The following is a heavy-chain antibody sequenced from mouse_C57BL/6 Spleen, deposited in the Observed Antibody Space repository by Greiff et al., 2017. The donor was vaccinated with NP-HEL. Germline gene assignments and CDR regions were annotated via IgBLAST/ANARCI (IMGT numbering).Heavy chain of an antibody. D-gene: IGHD2-4*01. V-gene: IGHV1-64*01. CDR1: GYTFTSYW. CDR3: ARDGGLRGGGDY. J-gene: IGHJ2*01. Sequence: VQLQQSGAELVKPGASVKLSCKASGYTFTSYWMHWVKQRPGQGLEWIGMIHPNSGSTNYNEKFKSKATLTVDKSSSTAYMQLSSLTSEDSAVYYCARDGGLRGGGDYWGQGTTLTVSS. CDR2: IHPNSGST.